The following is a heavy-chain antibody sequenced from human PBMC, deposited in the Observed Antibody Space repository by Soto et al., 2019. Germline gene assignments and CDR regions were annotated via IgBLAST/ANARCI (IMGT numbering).Heavy chain of an antibody. D-gene: IGHD2-21*01. CDR1: GGSLSPFY. Sequence: SETLSPPRPVSGGSLSPFYWSWVRQPPGKGLEWVGYVYNSGSTNYHPSLKSRVTISVDTSKNQFSLKVNSVTAADTAVYYCARRAVVAVTGSLDNWLDPWGQGILVTVSS. J-gene: IGHJ5*02. CDR2: VYNSGST. CDR3: ARRAVVAVTGSLDNWLDP. V-gene: IGHV4-59*01.